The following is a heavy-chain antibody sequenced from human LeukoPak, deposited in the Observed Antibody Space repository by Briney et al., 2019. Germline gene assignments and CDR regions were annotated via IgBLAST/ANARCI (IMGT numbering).Heavy chain of an antibody. Sequence: SETLSLTCTVSGGSISSYYWSWIRQPPGKGLEWIGYIFYSGNTNYNPSLKSRVTISVDTSKNQFSLKLSSVTAADTAVYYCARGYYDILTGYHPFDYWGQGTLVTVSS. CDR3: ARGYYDILTGYHPFDY. CDR2: IFYSGNT. V-gene: IGHV4-59*01. D-gene: IGHD3-9*01. J-gene: IGHJ4*02. CDR1: GGSISSYY.